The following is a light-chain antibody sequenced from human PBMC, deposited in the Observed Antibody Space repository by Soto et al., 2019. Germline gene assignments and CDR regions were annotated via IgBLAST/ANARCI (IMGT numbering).Light chain of an antibody. CDR3: QQRKGT. J-gene: IGKJ1*01. Sequence: IVLTQSPATLSLSPGKRATLYCRASQSVSSYLAWYQQKPGQAPRLLIYDASNRATGIPARFSGSGSGKVFTRTIRSLEPEDFAVYYCQQRKGTFGQGKKVEIK. CDR2: DAS. V-gene: IGKV3-11*01. CDR1: QSVSSY.